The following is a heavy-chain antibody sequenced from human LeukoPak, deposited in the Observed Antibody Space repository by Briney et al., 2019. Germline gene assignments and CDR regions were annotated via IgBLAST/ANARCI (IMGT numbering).Heavy chain of an antibody. CDR3: GRQGYTASYYFLDY. V-gene: IGHV4-4*07. CDR2: IYTTGTN. Sequence: PSETLSLTCTVSGRSINSYYWGWVRQSPGKGLEWIGRIYTTGTNQYNPSLKSRVPMSVDTSTNQFSLNLRSMTAAATPVSFCGRQGYTASYYFLDYWSQGTLVTVSS. CDR1: GRSINSYY. D-gene: IGHD1-26*01. J-gene: IGHJ4*02.